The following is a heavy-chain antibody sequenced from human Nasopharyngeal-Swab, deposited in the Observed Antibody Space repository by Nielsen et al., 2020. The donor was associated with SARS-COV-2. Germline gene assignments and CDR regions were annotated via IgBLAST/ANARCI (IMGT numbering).Heavy chain of an antibody. Sequence: SETLSLTCSVSGELVSSGSFYWSWIRQHPGKGLEWIGYIYYSGSTYYNPSLKSRVTISVDTSKNQFSLKLSSVTAADTAVYYCARDFLGRGYSYGYEDYYYYGMDVWGQGTTVTVSS. CDR3: ARDFLGRGYSYGYEDYYYYGMDV. J-gene: IGHJ6*02. CDR2: IYYSGST. CDR1: GELVSSGSFY. V-gene: IGHV4-31*03. D-gene: IGHD5-18*01.